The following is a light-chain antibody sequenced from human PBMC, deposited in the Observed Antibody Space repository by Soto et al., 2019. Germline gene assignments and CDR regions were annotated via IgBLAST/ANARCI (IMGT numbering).Light chain of an antibody. CDR3: QQYNSWPWT. Sequence: VMTQSPASLSVSPGERATLSCRASESVSSNLAWYQQKPGQGPRLLIYGASTRATGIPARVSGSGSGTEFTLTINSLQSEDFAVYYCQQYNSWPWTFGQGTKVDIK. CDR2: GAS. CDR1: ESVSSN. J-gene: IGKJ1*01. V-gene: IGKV3-15*01.